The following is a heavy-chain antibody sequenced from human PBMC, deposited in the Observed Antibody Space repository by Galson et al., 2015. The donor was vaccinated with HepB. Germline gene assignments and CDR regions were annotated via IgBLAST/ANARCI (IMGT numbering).Heavy chain of an antibody. Sequence: SVKVSCKASGYTFTGYFMHWVRQAPGQGLEWMGWINPTSGDTSYAQKFQARVTMTRDTSIGTAYMELISLGSDDTAVYYCATAFGEYDFDYWGQGTLVTVSS. CDR2: INPTSGDT. D-gene: IGHD3-10*01. J-gene: IGHJ4*02. CDR1: GYTFTGYF. CDR3: ATAFGEYDFDY. V-gene: IGHV1-2*02.